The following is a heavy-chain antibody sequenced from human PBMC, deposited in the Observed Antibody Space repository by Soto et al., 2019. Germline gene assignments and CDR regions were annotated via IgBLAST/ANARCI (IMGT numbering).Heavy chain of an antibody. CDR3: ARSQGSSTSLEIYYYYYYGMDV. V-gene: IGHV1-69*01. D-gene: IGHD2-2*01. CDR2: IIAISGTA. J-gene: IGHJ6*02. CDR1: GGTFSSYA. Sequence: QVQLVHSGAEVKKPGSSVKVSCKASGGTFSSYAISWVRQAPGQGLEWMGGIIAISGTANYAQKFQGRVTITADESTSTAYMELSSLRSEDTAVYYCARSQGSSTSLEIYYYYYYGMDVWGQGTTVTVSS.